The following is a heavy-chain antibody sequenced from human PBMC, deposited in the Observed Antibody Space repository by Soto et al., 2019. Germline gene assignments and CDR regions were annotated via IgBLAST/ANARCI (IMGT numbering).Heavy chain of an antibody. CDR1: GFTFSSYA. Sequence: GGSLRLSCAASGFTFSSYAMSWVRQAPGKGLEWVSAISGSGGSTYYADSVKGRFTISRDNSKNTLYLQMNSLRAEDTAVYYCARLVVVPAATRRYYYYMDVWGKGTTVTVSS. CDR2: ISGSGGST. D-gene: IGHD2-2*01. J-gene: IGHJ6*03. V-gene: IGHV3-23*01. CDR3: ARLVVVPAATRRYYYYMDV.